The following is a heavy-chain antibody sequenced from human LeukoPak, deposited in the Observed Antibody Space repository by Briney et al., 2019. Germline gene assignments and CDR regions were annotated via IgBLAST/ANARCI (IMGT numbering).Heavy chain of an antibody. Sequence: GGSLRLSCAASGFTFSSYGMSWVRQAPGKGLEWVSTISGRRDSTSYADSVKGRFTISRDNSKNTLYLQMNSLRAEDTAVYYCASEGAFGIWGQGTMVTVSS. J-gene: IGHJ3*02. V-gene: IGHV3-23*01. CDR2: ISGRRDST. CDR3: ASEGAFGI. CDR1: GFTFSSYG.